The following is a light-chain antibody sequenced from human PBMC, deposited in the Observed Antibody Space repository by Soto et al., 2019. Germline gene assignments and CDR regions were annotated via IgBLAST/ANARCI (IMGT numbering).Light chain of an antibody. Sequence: DIVMTQSPLSLPVTPGEPASISCRSSQSLLHSNGYNYLAWYLQKPGQSPQLLNYLGSNRASGVPDRFSGRGSGTDCTLKIIRVDAEDVGVYYCVQARQTPYILGQRTKLDIK. CDR3: VQARQTPYI. J-gene: IGKJ2*01. CDR2: LGS. CDR1: QSLLHSNGYNY. V-gene: IGKV2-28*01.